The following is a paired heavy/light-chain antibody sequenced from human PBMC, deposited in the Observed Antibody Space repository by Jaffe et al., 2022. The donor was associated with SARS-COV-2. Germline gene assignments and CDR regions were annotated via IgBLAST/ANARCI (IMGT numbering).Light chain of an antibody. Sequence: DIQMTQSPSSLSASVGDRVTITCRASQGISNNLAWFQQKPGKAPKSLIYAASSLQTGVPSKFSGSGSGTDFTLTISSLQPEDFATYYCQQYNSFPLTFGGGTKVEIK. J-gene: IGKJ4*01. V-gene: IGKV1-16*02. CDR2: AAS. CDR3: QQYNSFPLT. CDR1: QGISNN.
Heavy chain of an antibody. J-gene: IGHJ3*02. CDR2: SRNKAKSYTT. V-gene: IGHV3-72*01. CDR3: ARHLSGTLAFDI. CDR1: GFTFSDHY. D-gene: IGHD3-10*01. Sequence: EVQLVESGGGLVQPGGSLRLSCVASGFTFSDHYMDWVRQAPGKGLEWVGRSRNKAKSYTTEYAASVKGRFTISRDESKNSLYLQMNSLKTEDTAVYYCARHLSGTLAFDIWGQGTMVTVAS.